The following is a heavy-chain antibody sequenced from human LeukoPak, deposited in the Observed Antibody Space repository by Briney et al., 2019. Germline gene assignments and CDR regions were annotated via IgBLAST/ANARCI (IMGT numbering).Heavy chain of an antibody. D-gene: IGHD3-16*01. V-gene: IGHV1-2*02. Sequence: ASVKVSCNASGYTFSGYYIHWMRQAPGQGLEWVGWINPNSGDTTYARKFQGRVTMTRNMSVSTAHMELSRLRSDDTAVYCCARDGGFVTDRNFGYWGQGTLVSVSS. J-gene: IGHJ4*02. CDR3: ARDGGFVTDRNFGY. CDR1: GYTFSGYY. CDR2: INPNSGDT.